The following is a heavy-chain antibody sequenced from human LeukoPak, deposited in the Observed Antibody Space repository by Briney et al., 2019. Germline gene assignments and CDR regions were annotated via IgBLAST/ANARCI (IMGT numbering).Heavy chain of an antibody. D-gene: IGHD3-3*01. Sequence: SETLSLTCAVYGGSFSGYYWSWIRQPPGKGLEWIGEINHSGSTNYNPSLKSRVTISVDTSKNQFSLKLSSVTAADTAVYYCARDAYGSWSGERDYWGQGTLVTVSS. J-gene: IGHJ4*02. CDR3: ARDAYGSWSGERDY. CDR1: GGSFSGYY. V-gene: IGHV4-34*01. CDR2: INHSGST.